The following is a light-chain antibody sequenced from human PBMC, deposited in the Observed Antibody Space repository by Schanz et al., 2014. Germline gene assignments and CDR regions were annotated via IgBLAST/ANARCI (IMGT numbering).Light chain of an antibody. J-gene: IGLJ3*02. CDR1: SSDVGGYNL. CDR2: EGS. V-gene: IGLV2-14*02. Sequence: SALTQPASVSGSPGQSITISCTGTSSDVGGYNLVSWYQQHPGKAPKLMIYEGSKRPSGVSNRFSGSKSGNTASLTISGLQAEDEADYYCSSYTSSTTLVFGGGTKLTVL. CDR3: SSYTSSTTLV.